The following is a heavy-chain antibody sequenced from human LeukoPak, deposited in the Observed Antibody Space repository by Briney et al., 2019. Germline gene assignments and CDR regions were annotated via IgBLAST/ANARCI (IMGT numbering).Heavy chain of an antibody. D-gene: IGHD4-23*01. CDR1: GYTFTSYY. J-gene: IGHJ2*01. CDR2: INPSGGST. Sequence: ASVKVSCKASGYTFTSYYMHWVRQAPGQGLEWMGIINPSGGSTSYAQKFHGRVTMTTDTSTTTAYMELRSLRSDDTAVYFCARAQYGGKSGSWYSDLWGRGTLVTVSS. CDR3: ARAQYGGKSGSWYSDL. V-gene: IGHV1-46*01.